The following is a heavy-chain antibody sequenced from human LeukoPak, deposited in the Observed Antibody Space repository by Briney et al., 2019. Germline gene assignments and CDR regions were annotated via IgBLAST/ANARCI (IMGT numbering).Heavy chain of an antibody. CDR2: IYYSGST. D-gene: IGHD5-18*01. Sequence: SETLSLTCTVSGGSTSRSSYHWGWIRQPPGKGLEWIGSIYYSGSTYYNPSLKSRVTISVDTSKNQFSLKLSSVTAADTAVYYCARDARGYSYGLYDYWGQGTLVTVSS. CDR3: ARDARGYSYGLYDY. CDR1: GGSTSRSSYH. V-gene: IGHV4-39*07. J-gene: IGHJ4*02.